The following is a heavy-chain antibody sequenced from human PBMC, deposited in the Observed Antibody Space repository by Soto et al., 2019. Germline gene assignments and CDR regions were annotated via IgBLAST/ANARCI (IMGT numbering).Heavy chain of an antibody. CDR2: ISYDGSNK. J-gene: IGHJ3*02. V-gene: IGHV3-30-3*01. CDR1: GFTFSSYA. D-gene: IGHD6-19*01. CDR3: ARGRSSGYDAFDI. Sequence: QVQLVESGGGVVQPGRSLRLSCAASGFTFSSYAMHWVRQAPGKGLEWVAVISYDGSNKYYADSVKGRFTISRDNSKNTLYLHMNSLRAEDTAVYYCARGRSSGYDAFDIWGQGTMVTVSS.